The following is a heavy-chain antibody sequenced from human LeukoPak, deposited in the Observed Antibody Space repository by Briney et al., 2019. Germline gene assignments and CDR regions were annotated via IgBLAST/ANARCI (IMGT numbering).Heavy chain of an antibody. Sequence: GGSLRLSCAASGFTFSDYYMSWIRQAPGKGLEWVSYVGNGGSDIMLYRDSVKGRFTVFRDYAKNSLYLQMNSLRAEDTAVYYCARDKSNKGHDCWGQGTLVTVSS. V-gene: IGHV3-11*01. CDR3: ARDKSNKGHDC. CDR1: GFTFSDYY. J-gene: IGHJ4*02. CDR2: VGNGGSDIM.